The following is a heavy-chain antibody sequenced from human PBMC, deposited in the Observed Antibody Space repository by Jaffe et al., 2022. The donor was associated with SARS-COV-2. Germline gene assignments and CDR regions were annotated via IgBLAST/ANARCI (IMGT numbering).Heavy chain of an antibody. V-gene: IGHV3-30*01. D-gene: IGHD4-17*01. CDR1: GFTFSRHA. J-gene: IGHJ3*02. Sequence: QVQLVESGGGVVPPGRSLRLSCEASGFTFSRHAIHWVRQAPGKGLEWVAVISYDGSKKDYADSVKGRFTISRDNSKNTLYLQMNSLRPEDTAVYSCARDGATTVVMAGAFDMWGQGTMVSVSS. CDR3: ARDGATTVVMAGAFDM. CDR2: ISYDGSKK.